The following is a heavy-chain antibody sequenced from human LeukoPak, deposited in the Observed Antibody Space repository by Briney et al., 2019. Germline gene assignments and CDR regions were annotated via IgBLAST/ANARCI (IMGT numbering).Heavy chain of an antibody. CDR2: IYYSGST. Sequence: SETLSLTCTVSGGSISSSSYYWGWVRQPPGKGLEWIGSIYYSGSTYYNPSLKSRVTISVDTSKNQFSLKLSSVTAADTAVYYCARARRIAAAGTHWFDPWGQGTLVTVSS. D-gene: IGHD6-13*01. CDR1: GGSISSSSYY. CDR3: ARARRIAAAGTHWFDP. V-gene: IGHV4-39*07. J-gene: IGHJ5*02.